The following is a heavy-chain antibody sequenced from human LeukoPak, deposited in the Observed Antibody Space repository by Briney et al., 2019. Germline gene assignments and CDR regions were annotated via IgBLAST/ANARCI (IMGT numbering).Heavy chain of an antibody. J-gene: IGHJ4*02. Sequence: KPGGSLRLSCAASGFTFSDYYMSWIRQAPGKGLEWVSYISSSGSTIYYADSVKGRFTISRDNSKNTLYLQMNSLRAEDTAVYYCAREHDPSGSYYFDYWGQGTLVTVSS. CDR2: ISSSGSTI. CDR3: AREHDPSGSYYFDY. V-gene: IGHV3-11*01. D-gene: IGHD1-26*01. CDR1: GFTFSDYY.